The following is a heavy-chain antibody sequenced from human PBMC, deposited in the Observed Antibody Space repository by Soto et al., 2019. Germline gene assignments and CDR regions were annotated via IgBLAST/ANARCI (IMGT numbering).Heavy chain of an antibody. CDR3: ATVASSSSWHIPHFDQ. V-gene: IGHV3-33*01. D-gene: IGHD6-13*01. J-gene: IGHJ4*02. CDR2: IWYDGSTK. CDR1: GFMFRSYA. Sequence: GGSLRLSCAASGFMFRSYAMHWVRQAPGKGLEWVAGIWYDGSTKYYGDSVKGRYSISRDNSKNMLDLQMNSLRAEDTAVYYCATVASSSSWHIPHFDQWGQGTLVTVSS.